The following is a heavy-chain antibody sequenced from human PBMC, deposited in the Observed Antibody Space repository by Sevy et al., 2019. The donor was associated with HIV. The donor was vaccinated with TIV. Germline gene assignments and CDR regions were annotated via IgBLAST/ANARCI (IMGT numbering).Heavy chain of an antibody. D-gene: IGHD2-15*01. Sequence: GGSLRLSCAASGFTFSIYYMTWARQAPGKGLEWVANIKSDGSDKYYVDSVKGRFTISRDNDKNSLYLQMNSLTAEDTAVYYCARYGGYIDHWGHGTLVTVSS. V-gene: IGHV3-7*01. CDR1: GFTFSIYY. CDR3: ARYGGYIDH. J-gene: IGHJ4*01. CDR2: IKSDGSDK.